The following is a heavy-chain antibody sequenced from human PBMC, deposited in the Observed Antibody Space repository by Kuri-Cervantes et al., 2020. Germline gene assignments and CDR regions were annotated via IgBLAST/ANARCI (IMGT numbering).Heavy chain of an antibody. V-gene: IGHV3-30-3*01. J-gene: IGHJ3*02. CDR3: ARDLLVLRYFDWLFNDAFGI. CDR1: GFTFSSYW. CDR2: ISYDGSNK. Sequence: GESLKISCAASGFTFSSYWMSWVRQAPGKGLEWVAVISYDGSNKYYADSVKGRFTISRDNSKNTLYLQMNSLRAEDTAVYYCARDLLVLRYFDWLFNDAFGIWGQGTMITVSS. D-gene: IGHD3-9*01.